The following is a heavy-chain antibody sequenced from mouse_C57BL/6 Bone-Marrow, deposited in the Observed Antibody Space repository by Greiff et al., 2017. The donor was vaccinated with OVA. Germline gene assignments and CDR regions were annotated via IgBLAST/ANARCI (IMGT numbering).Heavy chain of an antibody. V-gene: IGHV5-12*01. CDR1: GFPFSDYY. Sequence: EVKLMESGGGLVQPGGSLKLSCAASGFPFSDYYMYWVRQTPEKRLEWVAYISNGGGSTYYPDTVKGRFTISRDNAKNTLYLKMSRLKSEDTAKYYCARRGDYDNFDYWGQGTTLTVSS. J-gene: IGHJ2*01. CDR3: ARRGDYDNFDY. CDR2: ISNGGGST. D-gene: IGHD2-4*01.